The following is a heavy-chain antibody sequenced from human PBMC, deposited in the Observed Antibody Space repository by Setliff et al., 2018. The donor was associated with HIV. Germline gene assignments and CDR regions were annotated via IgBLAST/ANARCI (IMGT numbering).Heavy chain of an antibody. Sequence: GASVKVSCKAFGYTFSTNAIHWVRQAPGQRLEWMGYINAGDDNTRYSEKFQGRVTITRDTSANTAYMELSNLRSDDTAVYYCAREIGDYYDSSGYYPPTDYYYGMDVWGQGTTVTVSS. CDR1: GYTFSTNA. D-gene: IGHD3-22*01. V-gene: IGHV1-3*01. J-gene: IGHJ6*02. CDR3: AREIGDYYDSSGYYPPTDYYYGMDV. CDR2: INAGDDNT.